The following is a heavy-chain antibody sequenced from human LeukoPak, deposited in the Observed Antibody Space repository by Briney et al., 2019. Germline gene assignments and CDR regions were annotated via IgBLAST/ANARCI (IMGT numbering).Heavy chain of an antibody. J-gene: IGHJ4*02. CDR3: TKTGGPWD. D-gene: IGHD7-27*01. CDR2: IYSDGTS. Sequence: GGSLRLSCAASGFTVSNSFMSWLRQAPGKGLEWVSVIYSDGTSYYADSVKARFSISRDNSKNSLYLQMNSLRVEDTAMYYCTKTGGPWDWGQGTLVTVSS. CDR1: GFTVSNSF. V-gene: IGHV3-53*01.